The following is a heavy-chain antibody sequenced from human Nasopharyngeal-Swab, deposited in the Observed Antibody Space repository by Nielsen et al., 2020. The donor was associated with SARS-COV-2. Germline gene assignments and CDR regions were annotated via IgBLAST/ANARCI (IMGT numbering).Heavy chain of an antibody. CDR2: ISGSGGST. CDR1: GFSVSSNY. V-gene: IGHV3-23*01. Sequence: GESLKISCIVSGFSVSSNYMSWVRQAPGKGLEWVSAISGSGGSTYYADSVKGRFTISRDNSKNTLYLQMNSLRAEDTAVYYCAKISPYSSSWYADYWGQGTLVTVSS. D-gene: IGHD6-13*01. J-gene: IGHJ4*02. CDR3: AKISPYSSSWYADY.